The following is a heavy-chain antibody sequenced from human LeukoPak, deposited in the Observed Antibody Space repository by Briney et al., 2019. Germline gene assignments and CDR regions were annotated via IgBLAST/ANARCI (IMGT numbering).Heavy chain of an antibody. CDR1: GGTFSSYA. CDR3: AREAAAALLYFDY. V-gene: IGHV1-69*13. CDR2: IIPIFGTA. D-gene: IGHD6-13*01. J-gene: IGHJ4*02. Sequence: GASVKVSCKAYGGTFSSYAISWVPQAPGQGLEWTGRIIPIFGTANYAQKFQGRVTITPDESTSTAYMELSSLRSEDTAVYYCAREAAAALLYFDYWGQGTLVTVSS.